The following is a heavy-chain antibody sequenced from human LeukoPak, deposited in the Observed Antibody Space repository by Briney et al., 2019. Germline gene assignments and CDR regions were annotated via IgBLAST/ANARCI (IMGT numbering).Heavy chain of an antibody. Sequence: SETLSLTCTVSGGSISSRSYYWGWIRQPPGKGLEWIGSIYYSGSTYYNPSLKSRVTISVDTSKNQFSLKLSSVTAADTAVYYCARHGSGYWFDPWGQGTLVTVSS. D-gene: IGHD3-10*01. CDR1: GGSISSRSYY. CDR2: IYYSGST. J-gene: IGHJ5*02. V-gene: IGHV4-39*01. CDR3: ARHGSGYWFDP.